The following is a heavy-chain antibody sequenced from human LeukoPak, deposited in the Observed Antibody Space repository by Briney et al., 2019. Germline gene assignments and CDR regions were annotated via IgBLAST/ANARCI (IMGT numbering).Heavy chain of an antibody. CDR2: INPNSGGT. J-gene: IGHJ3*02. CDR1: GYTFTGYY. V-gene: IGHV1-2*06. D-gene: IGHD3-3*01. CDR3: ARVSVGFLEWLLHDKCDAFDI. Sequence: ASVKVSCKASGYTFTGYYMHWVRQAPGQGLEWMGRINPNSGGTNYAQKFQGRVTMTRDTSISTAYMELSRLRSDDTAVHYCARVSVGFLEWLLHDKCDAFDIWGQGTMVTVSS.